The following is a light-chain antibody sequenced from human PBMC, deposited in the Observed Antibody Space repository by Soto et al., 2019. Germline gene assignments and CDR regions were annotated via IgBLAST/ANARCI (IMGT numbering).Light chain of an antibody. Sequence: DIQMTQSPSTLSASVGDRVTITCRASQSINTWLAWYQHKPGKAPNLLIYKASSLESGVPSRFSGSGSGTEFPLTISSLQPDDVATYYCQQYGRYRTFGQGTKVEIK. CDR1: QSINTW. J-gene: IGKJ1*01. CDR3: QQYGRYRT. CDR2: KAS. V-gene: IGKV1-5*03.